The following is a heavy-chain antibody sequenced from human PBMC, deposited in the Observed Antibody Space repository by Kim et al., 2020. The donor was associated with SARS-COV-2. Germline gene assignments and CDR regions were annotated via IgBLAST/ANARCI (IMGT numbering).Heavy chain of an antibody. J-gene: IGHJ4*02. D-gene: IGHD1-26*01. CDR1: GGSISSDGYY. CDR2: IYYSGNT. Sequence: TLSLTCSFSGGSISSDGYYWSWIRQHPGKGLEWIGYIYYSGNTYYNPSLKSRVTISVDTSKNQFSLKLSSVTAADTAVYYCARVFGGSFVFDYWGQGT. V-gene: IGHV4-31*03. CDR3: ARVFGGSFVFDY.